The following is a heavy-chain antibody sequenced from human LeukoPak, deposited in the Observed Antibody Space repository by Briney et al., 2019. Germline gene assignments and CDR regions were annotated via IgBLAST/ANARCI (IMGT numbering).Heavy chain of an antibody. CDR1: GGSISSGSYY. CDR3: ASLRTHCSSTSCYLDAFDI. CDR2: IYTSGST. J-gene: IGHJ3*02. D-gene: IGHD2-2*01. V-gene: IGHV4-61*02. Sequence: SETLSLTCTGSGGSISSGSYYWSWIRQPAGKGLEWIGRIYTSGSTNYNPSLKSRVTISVDTSKNQFSLKLSSVTAADTAVYYCASLRTHCSSTSCYLDAFDIWGQGTMVTVSS.